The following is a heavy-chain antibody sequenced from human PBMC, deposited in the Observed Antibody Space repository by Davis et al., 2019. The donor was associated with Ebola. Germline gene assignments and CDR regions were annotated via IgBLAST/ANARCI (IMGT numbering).Heavy chain of an antibody. CDR1: GFTFSSYA. CDR3: AREADGNYYYGMDV. Sequence: GGSLRLSCAASGFTFSSYAMSWVRQAPGKGLEWVSDISGYGGSTYYADSVKGRFTISRDNSKNTLYLQMNSLRAEDTAVYYCAREADGNYYYGMDVWGQGTTVTLSS. J-gene: IGHJ6*02. V-gene: IGHV3-23*01. CDR2: ISGYGGST. D-gene: IGHD4-17*01.